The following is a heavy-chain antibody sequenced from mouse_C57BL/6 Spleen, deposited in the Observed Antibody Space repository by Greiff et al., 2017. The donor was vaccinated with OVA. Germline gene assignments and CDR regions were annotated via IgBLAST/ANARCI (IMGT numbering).Heavy chain of an antibody. CDR3: TRYPTVERTRYFDV. D-gene: IGHD1-1*01. J-gene: IGHJ1*03. V-gene: IGHV1-15*01. CDR2: IDPETGGT. Sequence: QVQLQQSGAELVRPGASVTLSCKASGYTFTDYEMHWVKQTPVHGLEWIGAIDPETGGTAYTQKFKGKAILTADKSSSTAYMELRSLTSEDSAVYYCTRYPTVERTRYFDVWGTGTTVTVSS. CDR1: GYTFTDYE.